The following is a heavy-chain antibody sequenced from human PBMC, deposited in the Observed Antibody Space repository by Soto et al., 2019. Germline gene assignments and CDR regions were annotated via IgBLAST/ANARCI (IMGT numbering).Heavy chain of an antibody. D-gene: IGHD3-22*01. CDR1: GYSISSGYY. CDR2: IYHSGST. Sequence: SETLSLTCAVSGYSISSGYYWGWIRQPPGKGLEWIGSIYHSGSTYYSSSLKSRVTISVDTSKNQFSLKLSSVTAADTAVYYCAKKGYYYDSSGYYYYFDYWGQGTLVTVSS. CDR3: AKKGYYYDSSGYYYYFDY. J-gene: IGHJ4*02. V-gene: IGHV4-38-2*01.